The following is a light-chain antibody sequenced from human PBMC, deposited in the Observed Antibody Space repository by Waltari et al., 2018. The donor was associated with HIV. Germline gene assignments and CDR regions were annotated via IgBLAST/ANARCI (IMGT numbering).Light chain of an antibody. V-gene: IGLV1-40*01. Sequence: QSVLTQPPSVSGAPGQRVTISCTGNSSNIGAGYDVHWYQHLPGTAPKLLIYGDRNRPSGVPDRFSASRSDTSASLVITGLQAEDEADYYCQSYDRSLSGSFVFGTGTKVTVL. CDR2: GDR. CDR1: SSNIGAGYD. CDR3: QSYDRSLSGSFV. J-gene: IGLJ1*01.